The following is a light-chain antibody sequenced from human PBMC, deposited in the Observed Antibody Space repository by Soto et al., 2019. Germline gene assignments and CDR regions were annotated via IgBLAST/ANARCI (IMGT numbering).Light chain of an antibody. J-gene: IGKJ1*01. CDR2: GAT. V-gene: IGKV3-15*01. CDR1: QSVSSN. Sequence: EIVMTQSPATLSVSPGERATLSCSASQSVSSNLAWYQQKPGQAPRLLIYGATTRATGIPARFSGSGSGTEFTLTISSLQSGDFAVYYCQQEKTFGQGTKVDIK. CDR3: QQEKT.